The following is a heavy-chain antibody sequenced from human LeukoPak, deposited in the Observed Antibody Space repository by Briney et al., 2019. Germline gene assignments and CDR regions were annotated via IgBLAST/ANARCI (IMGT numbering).Heavy chain of an antibody. CDR3: ARDQWDIVVVPAAITGRGSWFDP. V-gene: IGHV4-4*07. J-gene: IGHJ5*02. CDR1: GGSISSYY. D-gene: IGHD2-2*02. CDR2: IYTSGST. Sequence: PSETLSLTCTVSGGSISSYYWSWIRQPAGKGLEWIGRIYTSGSTNYNPSLKSRVTMSVDTSKNQFSLKLSSVTAADTAVYYCARDQWDIVVVPAAITGRGSWFDPWGQGIMVTVSS.